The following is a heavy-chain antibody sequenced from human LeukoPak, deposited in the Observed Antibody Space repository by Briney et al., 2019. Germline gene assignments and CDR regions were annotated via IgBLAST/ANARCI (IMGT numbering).Heavy chain of an antibody. D-gene: IGHD6-19*01. Sequence: PGGSLRLSCAASGFTFGNYAMSWVRQAPGKGLEWVSVVSGSGDSTYYADSVKGRFTISRDNSKNTLYLQMNSLRAEDTAVYYCARSIAVAGKLPYYFDYWGQGTLVTVSS. V-gene: IGHV3-23*01. CDR3: ARSIAVAGKLPYYFDY. CDR2: VSGSGDST. J-gene: IGHJ4*02. CDR1: GFTFGNYA.